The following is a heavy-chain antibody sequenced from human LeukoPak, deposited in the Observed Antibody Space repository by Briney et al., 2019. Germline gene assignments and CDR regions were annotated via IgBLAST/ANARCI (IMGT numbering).Heavy chain of an antibody. D-gene: IGHD5-18*01. CDR2: INHSGST. V-gene: IGHV4-34*01. Sequence: PSETLSLTCAVYGGSFSGYYWSWIRQPPGKGPEWIGEINHSGSTNYNPSLKSRVTISVDTSKNQFSLKLSSVTAADTAVYYCARAPNSGYSYRSGMYYYYGMDVWGKGTTVTVSS. J-gene: IGHJ6*04. CDR1: GGSFSGYY. CDR3: ARAPNSGYSYRSGMYYYYGMDV.